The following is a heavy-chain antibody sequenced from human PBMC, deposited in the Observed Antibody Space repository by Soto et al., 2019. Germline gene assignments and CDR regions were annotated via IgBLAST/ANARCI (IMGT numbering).Heavy chain of an antibody. CDR1: GFTFSSYA. CDR2: ISGSGGST. V-gene: IGHV3-23*01. CDR3: SVDYDKNHALDY. J-gene: IGHJ4*02. D-gene: IGHD3-22*01. Sequence: EVQLLESGGGLVQPGGSLRLSCAASGFTFSSYAMSWVRQAPGKGLEWVSAISGSGGSTYYADSVKGRFTISRDNSKNTLYLQMNSLRAEDTAVYYCSVDYDKNHALDYWGQGTLVTVSS.